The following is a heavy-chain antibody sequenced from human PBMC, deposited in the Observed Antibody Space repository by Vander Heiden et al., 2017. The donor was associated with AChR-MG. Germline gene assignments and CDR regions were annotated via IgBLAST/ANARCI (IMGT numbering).Heavy chain of an antibody. CDR3: TTGITGTTDDY. CDR2: IKSKTDGGTT. Sequence: EVQLVESGGGLVKPWGSLSLSCAADGFPFSNAWMTWVRQAPGKGLEWVGRIKSKTDGGTTDYAAPVKGRFTISRDDSKNTVYLQMNSLKTEDTAIYYCTTGITGTTDDYWGQGTLVTVSS. V-gene: IGHV3-15*01. D-gene: IGHD1-7*01. CDR1: GFPFSNAW. J-gene: IGHJ4*02.